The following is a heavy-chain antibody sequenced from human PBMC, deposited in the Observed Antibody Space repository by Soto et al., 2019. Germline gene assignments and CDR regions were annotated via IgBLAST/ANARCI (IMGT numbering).Heavy chain of an antibody. Sequence: PSETLSLTWTVSCGSISSGGYYWSWIRQHPGKCLEWIGYIYYSGSTYYNPSLKSRVTISVDTSKNQFSLKLSSVTAADTAVYYCARSRRTYYYDSSGYSGPYFDYWGQGTLVTVSS. J-gene: IGHJ4*02. D-gene: IGHD3-22*01. V-gene: IGHV4-31*02. CDR3: ARSRRTYYYDSSGYSGPYFDY. CDR2: IYYSGST. CDR1: CGSISSGGYY.